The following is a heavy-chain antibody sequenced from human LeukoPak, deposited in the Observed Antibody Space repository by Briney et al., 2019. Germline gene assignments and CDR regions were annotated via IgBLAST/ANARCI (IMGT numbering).Heavy chain of an antibody. CDR2: ISGSGGST. V-gene: IGHV3-23*01. CDR3: AKDYDFWSGHDGYFDY. D-gene: IGHD3-3*01. J-gene: IGHJ4*02. Sequence: GGSLRLSCAAAGFTFSSYAKSWVRQAPGKGLEWVSAISGSGGSTYYADSVKGRFTISRDNSKNTLYLQMNSLRAEDTAVYYCAKDYDFWSGHDGYFDYWGQGTLVTVSS. CDR1: GFTFSSYA.